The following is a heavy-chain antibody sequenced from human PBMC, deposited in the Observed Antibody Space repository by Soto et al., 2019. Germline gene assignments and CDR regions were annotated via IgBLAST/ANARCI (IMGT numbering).Heavy chain of an antibody. J-gene: IGHJ5*02. D-gene: IGHD1-26*01. Sequence: GAPGKVSCKASWYTLTNYGISWGRQAPGQGLEWMGWISAYNGNTNDAQKLQGRVTMTTDTPTSTAYMELRSLRSDDTAVYYCARGGKWGGLDPWGQGTLVTVSS. V-gene: IGHV1-18*01. CDR3: ARGGKWGGLDP. CDR2: ISAYNGNT. CDR1: WYTLTNYG.